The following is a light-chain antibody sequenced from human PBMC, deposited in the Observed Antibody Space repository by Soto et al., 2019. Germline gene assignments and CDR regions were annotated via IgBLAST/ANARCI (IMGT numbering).Light chain of an antibody. CDR3: TSHAGSNHDV. V-gene: IGLV2-8*01. CDR1: SSDVGGYNY. CDR2: EVS. Sequence: QSALTQPPSASGSPGQSVTISCTGTSSDVGGYNYVSWYQQHPGKAPKLIISEVSKRPSGVPDRFSGSKSGNTASLTVSGLQAEDEADYYCTSHAGSNHDVFGPGTKLTVL. J-gene: IGLJ1*01.